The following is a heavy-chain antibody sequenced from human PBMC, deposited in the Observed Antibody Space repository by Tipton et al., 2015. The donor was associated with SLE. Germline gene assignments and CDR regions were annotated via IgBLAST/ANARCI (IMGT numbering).Heavy chain of an antibody. V-gene: IGHV4-39*01. J-gene: IGHJ6*03. CDR3: ARQPVYYYYYMDV. Sequence: TLSLTCTVSGGSISSSSYYWGWIRQPPGKGLEWIGEINHSGSTNYNPSLKSRVTISVDTSKNQFSLKLSSVTAADTAVYYCARQPVYYYYYMDVWGKGTTVTVSS. CDR1: GGSISSSSYY. CDR2: INHSGST.